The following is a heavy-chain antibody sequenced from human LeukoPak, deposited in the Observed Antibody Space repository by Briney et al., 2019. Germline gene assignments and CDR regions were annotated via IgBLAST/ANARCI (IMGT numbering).Heavy chain of an antibody. CDR3: AGSPERGLPDFDY. Sequence: SETLSLTCTVSGGSISSYYWSWIRQPPGQGLEWIWYIYYSGSTNYNPSLKSRVTISVETSKNQFSLKLSSVTAADTAVYYCAGSPERGLPDFDYWGQGTLVTVSS. CDR2: IYYSGST. V-gene: IGHV4-59*08. D-gene: IGHD3-22*01. CDR1: GGSISSYY. J-gene: IGHJ4*02.